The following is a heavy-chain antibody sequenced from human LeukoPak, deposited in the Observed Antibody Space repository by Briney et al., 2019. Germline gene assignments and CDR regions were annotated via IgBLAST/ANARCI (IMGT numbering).Heavy chain of an antibody. CDR2: ISSSSSTI. CDR3: GRDDVKAYDLWSGYKLDY. J-gene: IGHJ4*02. CDR1: GFTFSSYS. Sequence: QSGGSLRLSCAASGFTFSSYSMNWVRQAPGKGLEWVSYISSSSSTIYYADSVRGRFTISRDNAKNSLYLQMNSLRAEDTAVYYCGRDDVKAYDLWSGYKLDYWGQGTLVTVSS. V-gene: IGHV3-48*01. D-gene: IGHD3-3*01.